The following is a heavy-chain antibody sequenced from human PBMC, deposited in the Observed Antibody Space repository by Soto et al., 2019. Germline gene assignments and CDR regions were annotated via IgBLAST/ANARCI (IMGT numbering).Heavy chain of an antibody. D-gene: IGHD4-17*01. CDR3: ANQRGFSVTQYCFDY. CDR2: ISNSGGST. CDR1: GLTFKNYA. J-gene: IGHJ4*02. Sequence: GGSLRFSCGAFGLTFKNYAMSWGRQGPGKGLGGWSSISNSGGSTYYADSAQGRFTISRDNSKSTLSMDMNSMRDEDTAIYYCANQRGFSVTQYCFDYWGQGTLVTVSS. V-gene: IGHV3-23*01.